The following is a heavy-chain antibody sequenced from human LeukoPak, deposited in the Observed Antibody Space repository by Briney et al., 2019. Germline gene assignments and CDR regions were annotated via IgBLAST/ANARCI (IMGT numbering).Heavy chain of an antibody. CDR3: ARDLPYDSSGTHDY. CDR2: ISGYNGAT. V-gene: IGHV1-18*01. CDR1: GYTFTSYG. D-gene: IGHD3-22*01. Sequence: GASVKVSFKTSGYTFTSYGVSWMRQAPGQGLEWVGWISGYNGATNYAQKFQGRVTMTTDTSTSTAYMELRSLRSDDTAVYYCARDLPYDSSGTHDYWGQGTLVTVSS. J-gene: IGHJ4*02.